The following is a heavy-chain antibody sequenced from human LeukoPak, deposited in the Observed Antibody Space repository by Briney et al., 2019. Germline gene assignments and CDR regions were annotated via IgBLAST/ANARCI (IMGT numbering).Heavy chain of an antibody. CDR1: GGTFSSYA. CDR3: ARGVAAPGHWFDP. Sequence: GASVKVSCKASGGTFSSYAISWVRQAPGQGLEWMGGIIPIFGTANYAQKFQGRVTITADESTSTAYMELSSLRSEDTAVYYCARGVAAPGHWFDPWGQGTLVTVSS. J-gene: IGHJ5*02. V-gene: IGHV1-69*13. CDR2: IIPIFGTA.